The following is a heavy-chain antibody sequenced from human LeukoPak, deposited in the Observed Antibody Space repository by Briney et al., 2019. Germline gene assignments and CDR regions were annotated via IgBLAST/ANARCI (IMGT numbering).Heavy chain of an antibody. V-gene: IGHV4-38-2*02. D-gene: IGHD6-13*01. CDR3: ASKSSSSWYFGFDP. J-gene: IGHJ5*02. Sequence: SETLSLTCTVSGYSISSGYYWGWIRQPPGKGLEWIGYIYYSGSTNYNPSLKSRVTISVDTSKNQFSLKLSSVTAADTAVYYCASKSSSSWYFGFDPWGQGTLVTVSS. CDR2: IYYSGST. CDR1: GYSISSGYY.